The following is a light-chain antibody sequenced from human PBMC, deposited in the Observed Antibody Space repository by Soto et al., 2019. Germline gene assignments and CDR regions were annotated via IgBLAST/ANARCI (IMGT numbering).Light chain of an antibody. Sequence: QSVLTQPPSVSGAPGQRVTISCTGSSSNIGAGYDVHWYQQLPGTAPKLLIYGNSNRPSGVPDRFSGSKSGTSASLAITGIQAEDEADYYCQSYDSSLSGSLVFGGGTKVTVL. CDR3: QSYDSSLSGSLV. V-gene: IGLV1-40*01. CDR2: GNS. J-gene: IGLJ2*01. CDR1: SSNIGAGYD.